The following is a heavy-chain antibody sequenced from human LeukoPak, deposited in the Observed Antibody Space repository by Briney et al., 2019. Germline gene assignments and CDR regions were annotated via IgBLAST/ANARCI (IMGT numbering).Heavy chain of an antibody. CDR3: ARTYSSGWAFFDY. J-gene: IGHJ4*02. V-gene: IGHV5-10-1*01. CDR2: IDPSDSYT. CDR1: GYSFTRYW. D-gene: IGHD6-19*01. Sequence: HGESLKISCKASGYSFTRYWISWVRQMPGKGLEWMGRIDPSDSYTNYSPSFQGHVTISADKSISTAYLQWRSLKAPDTAIYYCARTYSSGWAFFDYWGQGNMVTVSS.